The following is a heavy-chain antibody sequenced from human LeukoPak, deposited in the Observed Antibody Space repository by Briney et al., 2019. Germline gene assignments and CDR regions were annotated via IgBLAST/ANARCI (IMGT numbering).Heavy chain of an antibody. D-gene: IGHD3-9*01. CDR3: AKEGLRYFDWLLYGGGDFDY. CDR1: GFTFDDYA. CDR2: ISWNSGSI. V-gene: IGHV3-9*01. J-gene: IGHJ4*02. Sequence: GRSLRLSCAASGFTFDDYAMHWVRQAPGKGLEWVSGISWNSGSIGYADSVKGRFTISRDNAKNSLYLQMNSLRAEEPALYYFAKEGLRYFDWLLYGGGDFDYWGQGTLVTVSS.